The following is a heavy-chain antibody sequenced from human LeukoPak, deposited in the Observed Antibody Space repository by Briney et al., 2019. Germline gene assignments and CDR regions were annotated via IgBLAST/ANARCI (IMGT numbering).Heavy chain of an antibody. CDR1: GFTFDDYA. CDR2: ISWNSGSI. D-gene: IGHD4-17*01. Sequence: GGSLRLSCAASGFTFDDYAMHWVRQAPGKGLEWVSGISWNSGSIGYADSVKGRFTISRDNAKNSLYLQMNSLRAEDMALYYCAKDNSHRVTTGLDYWGQGTLVTVSS. CDR3: AKDNSHRVTTGLDY. V-gene: IGHV3-9*03. J-gene: IGHJ4*02.